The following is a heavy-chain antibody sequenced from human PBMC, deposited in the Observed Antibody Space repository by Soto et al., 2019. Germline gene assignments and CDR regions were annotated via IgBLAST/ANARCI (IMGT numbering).Heavy chain of an antibody. Sequence: ASVKVSCKASGYAFDTYDITWVRQATGQGLEWLGWMNPYSGNTGYAPKFQARITMTRDISIGTAYLELSNLRFDDTAVYYCARMLSGYFGYWGQGTQVTVSS. CDR3: ARMLSGYFGY. V-gene: IGHV1-8*01. CDR1: GYAFDTYD. J-gene: IGHJ4*02. CDR2: MNPYSGNT. D-gene: IGHD2-15*01.